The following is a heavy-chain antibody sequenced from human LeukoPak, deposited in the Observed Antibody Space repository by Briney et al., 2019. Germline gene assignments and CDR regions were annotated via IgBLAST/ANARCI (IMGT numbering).Heavy chain of an antibody. CDR2: ISSSGSSI. V-gene: IGHV3-11*01. D-gene: IGHD2-15*01. Sequence: PGGSLRLSCAASGFTFSDYYKSWIRQAPGKGLEWLSYISSSGSSIYSADSVKGRFTISRDNAKNSLYLQMNSLRAGDTAVYYCARAGIVEAATESPFDNWGQGTLVTVSS. CDR3: ARAGIVEAATESPFDN. CDR1: GFTFSDYY. J-gene: IGHJ4*02.